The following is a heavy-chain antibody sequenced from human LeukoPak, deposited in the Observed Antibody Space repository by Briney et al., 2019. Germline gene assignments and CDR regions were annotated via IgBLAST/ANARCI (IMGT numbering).Heavy chain of an antibody. CDR1: GYTFTSYY. CDR3: ARYYYDSSDLKVGYFDY. D-gene: IGHD3-22*01. CDR2: INPSGGST. V-gene: IGHV1-46*01. Sequence: ASVKVSCKASGYTFTSYYMHWVRQAPGQGLEWMGIINPSGGSTSYAQKFQGGVTMTRDMSTSTVYMELSSLRSEDTAVYYCARYYYDSSDLKVGYFDYWGQGTLVTVSS. J-gene: IGHJ4*02.